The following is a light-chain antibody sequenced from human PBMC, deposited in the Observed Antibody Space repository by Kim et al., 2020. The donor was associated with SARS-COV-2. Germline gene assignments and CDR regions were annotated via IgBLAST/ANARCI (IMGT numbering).Light chain of an antibody. CDR1: QRVLYSTNNKNY. V-gene: IGKV4-1*01. CDR3: HQYYRAPRT. CDR2: WAS. Sequence: DIVMTQYPESLAVSLGERATINCKSSQRVLYSTNNKNYLAWYQQKPGQPPKLLIYWASTRESGVPDRFSGSGSGTDFTLTISNLQSEDVAVYYCHQYYRAPRTFGPGTKVDIK. J-gene: IGKJ3*01.